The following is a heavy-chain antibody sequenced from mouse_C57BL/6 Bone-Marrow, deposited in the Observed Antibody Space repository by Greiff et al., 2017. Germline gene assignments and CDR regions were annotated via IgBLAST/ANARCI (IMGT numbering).Heavy chain of an antibody. CDR2: IYPRDGST. J-gene: IGHJ1*03. Sequence: QVQLQQSGPELVKPGASVKLSCKASGYTFTSYDINWVKQRPGQGLEWIGWIYPRDGSTKYNEKFKGKATLTVDTSSSTAYMELHSLTSEDSAVYFCARCPYYYGSSYWYFDVWGTGTTVTVSS. CDR1: GYTFTSYD. V-gene: IGHV1-85*01. CDR3: ARCPYYYGSSYWYFDV. D-gene: IGHD1-1*01.